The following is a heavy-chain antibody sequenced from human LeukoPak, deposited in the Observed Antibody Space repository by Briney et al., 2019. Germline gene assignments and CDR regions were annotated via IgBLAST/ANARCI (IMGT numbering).Heavy chain of an antibody. CDR2: INPNSGGT. CDR3: ARDHRIVGATTPDY. Sequence: ASVKVSCKASGYTFTGYYMHWVRQTPGQGLEWMGWINPNSGGTNYAQKFQGRVTMTRDTSISTAYMELRRLRSDDTAVYYCARDHRIVGATTPDYWGQGTLVTVSS. V-gene: IGHV1-2*02. D-gene: IGHD1-26*01. J-gene: IGHJ4*02. CDR1: GYTFTGYY.